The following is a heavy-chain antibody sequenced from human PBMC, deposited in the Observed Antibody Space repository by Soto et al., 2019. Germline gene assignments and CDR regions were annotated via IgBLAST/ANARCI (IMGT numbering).Heavy chain of an antibody. Sequence: ESLKISCEASGYSFTSNWIGWVRQMPGKGLEWMGIINPADSDIKYSPSFQGQVTISADKSISTVYLQWSSLQDSDTAMYYCARRSREEKGWSSRRLGYWGQGTRIAVSS. V-gene: IGHV5-51*01. CDR2: INPADSDI. CDR3: ARRSREEKGWSSRRLGY. CDR1: GYSFTSNW. D-gene: IGHD2-2*01. J-gene: IGHJ4*02.